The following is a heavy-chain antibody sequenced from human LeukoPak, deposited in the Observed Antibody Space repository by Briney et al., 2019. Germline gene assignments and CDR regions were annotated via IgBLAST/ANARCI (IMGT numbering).Heavy chain of an antibody. J-gene: IGHJ5*02. Sequence: SETLSLTCTVSRGSISSGNYYWSWIRQPAGKGLEWIGRFHTRGSTNYNPSLKSRVIISVDTSKNQFSLKLNSVTAADTAVYYCARVTHTELSTWFDPWGQGTLVTVSS. D-gene: IGHD5-18*01. V-gene: IGHV4-61*02. CDR1: RGSISSGNYY. CDR2: FHTRGST. CDR3: ARVTHTELSTWFDP.